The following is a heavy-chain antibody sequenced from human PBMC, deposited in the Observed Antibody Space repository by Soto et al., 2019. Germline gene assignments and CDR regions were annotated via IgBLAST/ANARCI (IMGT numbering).Heavy chain of an antibody. V-gene: IGHV3-7*05. CDR1: GFSFRKRW. J-gene: IGHJ5*02. CDR3: ARAST. CDR2: ISEGGSEK. Sequence: GGSLRLSCAASGFSFRKRWMSWVRQAPGKGPEWVASISEGGSEKYYADSVRGRFTISRDNSRNSLYLQMNSLRAEDTAVYYCARASTWGQGTLVTVSS.